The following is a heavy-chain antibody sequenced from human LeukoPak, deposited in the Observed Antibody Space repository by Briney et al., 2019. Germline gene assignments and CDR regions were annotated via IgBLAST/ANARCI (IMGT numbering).Heavy chain of an antibody. J-gene: IGHJ4*02. CDR2: IYYTGTT. V-gene: IGHV4-39*01. D-gene: IGHD3-16*01. CDR3: ARLISSPGKEGFYYFDH. Sequence: KPSETLSLTCTVFVGSISSSSFCWGWIRQPPGKGLEWIWSIYYTGTTYYNPSLKSRVTISVDTSKNQFSLKLSSVTAADTAIYYCARLISSPGKEGFYYFDHWGQGTLVTVSS. CDR1: VGSISSSSFC.